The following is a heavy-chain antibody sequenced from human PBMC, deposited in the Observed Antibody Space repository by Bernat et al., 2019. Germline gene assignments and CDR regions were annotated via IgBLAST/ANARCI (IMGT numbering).Heavy chain of an antibody. CDR1: GFTFSSHA. D-gene: IGHD2-15*01. CDR3: ARGWACSGGSCYPFDY. CDR2: IWYDGSNK. J-gene: IGHJ4*02. Sequence: QVQLVESGGGVAQPGRSLRLSCAASGFTFSSHAMHWVRQAPGKGLEWVAVIWYDGSNKYYADSVKGRFTISRDNSKNTLYLQMNSLRAEDTAVYYCARGWACSGGSCYPFDYWGQGTLVTVSS. V-gene: IGHV3-33*08.